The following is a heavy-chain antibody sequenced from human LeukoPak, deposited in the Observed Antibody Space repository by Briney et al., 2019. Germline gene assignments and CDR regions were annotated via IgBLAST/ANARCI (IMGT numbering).Heavy chain of an antibody. J-gene: IGHJ4*02. Sequence: PGGSLRLSCAASGFTFDDYAMHWVRQAPGKGLEWVSGISWNSGSIGYADSVKGRFTISRDNAMNSLYLQMNSLRAEDTALYYCAKASDSSGYYGIYDYWGQGTLVTVSS. CDR3: AKASDSSGYYGIYDY. V-gene: IGHV3-9*01. D-gene: IGHD3-22*01. CDR2: ISWNSGSI. CDR1: GFTFDDYA.